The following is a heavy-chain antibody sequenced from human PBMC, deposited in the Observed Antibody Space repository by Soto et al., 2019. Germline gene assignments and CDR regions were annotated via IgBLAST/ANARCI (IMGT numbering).Heavy chain of an antibody. CDR3: AKLQAYGYRPGAYFDY. V-gene: IGHV3-23*01. CDR2: ISGSGGST. J-gene: IGHJ4*02. Sequence: GGSLRLSCAASGFTFSSYAMSWVRQAPGKGLEWVSAISGSGGSTDYVDSVKGRFTISRDNSKNTLYLQMNSLRAEDTAVYYCAKLQAYGYRPGAYFDYWGQGTLVTVSS. D-gene: IGHD5-18*01. CDR1: GFTFSSYA.